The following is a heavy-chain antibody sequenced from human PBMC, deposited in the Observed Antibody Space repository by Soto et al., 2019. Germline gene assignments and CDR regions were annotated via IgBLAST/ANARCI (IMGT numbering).Heavy chain of an antibody. CDR3: AKDSRLYDSTNWFDS. CDR2: ISGTGGST. D-gene: IGHD3-22*01. V-gene: IGHV3-23*01. J-gene: IGHJ5*01. CDR1: GFTFSSFS. Sequence: PGGSLRLSCAASGFTFSSFSMNWVRQAPGKGLEWVSAISGTGGSTYYGDSVKGRFTISRDNSKNTLYLQMNSLRVEDTAVYYYAKDSRLYDSTNWFDSWGQGTLVTVSS.